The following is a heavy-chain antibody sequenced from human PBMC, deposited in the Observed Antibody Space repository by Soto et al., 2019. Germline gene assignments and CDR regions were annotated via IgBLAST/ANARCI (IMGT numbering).Heavy chain of an antibody. CDR3: ARHGNSRTSMDDYYAVDV. V-gene: IGHV5-51*01. CDR2: VYPGDSYI. D-gene: IGHD3-10*01. J-gene: IGHJ6*02. CDR1: GYSFSTYW. Sequence: LGESLKISCKASGYSFSTYWIGWVRQKPGKGLDWMGVVYPGDSYIRYSPSFQGHVTISADKSISTAYLQWSSLRASDTAIYYCARHGNSRTSMDDYYAVDVWGLGTTVTVSS.